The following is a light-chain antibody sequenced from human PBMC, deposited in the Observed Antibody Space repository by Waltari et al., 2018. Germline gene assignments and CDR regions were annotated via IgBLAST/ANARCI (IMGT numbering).Light chain of an antibody. CDR3: QQLNSYPIT. Sequence: IPLTQSPSSLSASVGDRVTITCRASQGISSNLAWYQQKPGKAPKLLISAASTLQSGVPFRFSGSGSGTDFTLTISSLQPEDFATYYCQQLNSYPITFGQGTRLEIK. J-gene: IGKJ5*01. CDR1: QGISSN. V-gene: IGKV1-9*01. CDR2: AAS.